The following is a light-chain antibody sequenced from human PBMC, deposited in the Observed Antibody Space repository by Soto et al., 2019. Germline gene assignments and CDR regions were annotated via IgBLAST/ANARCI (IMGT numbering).Light chain of an antibody. J-gene: IGLJ1*01. CDR1: SSNVGSYKL. V-gene: IGLV2-14*02. CDR3: CSKTSSITYV. Sequence: QSALTQPASVSGSPGQSITISCTGTSSNVGSYKLVSWYQQHPGEAPKLVIYEVSNRPSGVSNRFSGSKSGNTASLTISGLQADDEADYYCCSKTSSITYVFGSGTKLTVL. CDR2: EVS.